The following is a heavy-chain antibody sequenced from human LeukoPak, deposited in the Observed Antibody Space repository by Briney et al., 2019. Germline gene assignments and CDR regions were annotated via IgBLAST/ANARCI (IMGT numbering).Heavy chain of an antibody. D-gene: IGHD3-10*01. J-gene: IGHJ1*01. CDR1: EFTFSSYS. CDR2: ISYDGSNK. Sequence: GGSLRLSCAASEFTFSSYSLHWVRQAPGKGLEWVAFISYDGSNKYYADSVKGRFTISRDSSKNTLYLQMNSLRAEDTAVYYCAKDSTYYGSGSFFQHWGQGTLVTVSS. V-gene: IGHV3-30*04. CDR3: AKDSTYYGSGSFFQH.